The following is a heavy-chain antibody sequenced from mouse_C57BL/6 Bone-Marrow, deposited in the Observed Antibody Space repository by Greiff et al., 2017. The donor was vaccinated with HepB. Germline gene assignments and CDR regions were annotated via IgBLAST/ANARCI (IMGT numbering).Heavy chain of an antibody. CDR1: GYTFTDYY. V-gene: IGHV1-26*01. CDR2: INPNNGGT. J-gene: IGHJ3*01. CDR3: AGIYYGNEGAY. Sequence: EVQLQQSGPELVKPGASVKTSCKASGYTFTDYYMNWVKQSHGKSLEWIGDINPNNGGTSYNQKFKGKATLTVDKSSSTAYMELRSLTSEDSAVYYCAGIYYGNEGAYWGQGTLVTVSA. D-gene: IGHD2-1*01.